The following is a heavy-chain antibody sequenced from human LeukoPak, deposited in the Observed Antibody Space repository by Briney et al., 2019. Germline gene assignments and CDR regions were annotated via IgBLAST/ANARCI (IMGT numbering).Heavy chain of an antibody. CDR1: GGSISTSSYY. CDR2: IFYSGST. CDR3: ARADSSGYISIGY. V-gene: IGHV4-39*07. Sequence: PSETLSLTCTVSGGSISTSSYYWGWVRQPPGKGLEWIGNIFYSGSTYYSPSLKSRVTISLDTSRNQFSLKLSSVTAADTAVYYCARADSSGYISIGYWGQGTLVTVSS. J-gene: IGHJ4*02. D-gene: IGHD3-22*01.